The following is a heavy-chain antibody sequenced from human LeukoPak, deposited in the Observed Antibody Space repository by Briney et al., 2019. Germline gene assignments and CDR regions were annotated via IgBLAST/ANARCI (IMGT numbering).Heavy chain of an antibody. D-gene: IGHD2-2*01. CDR3: ARDRVGIQVPAANTNWFDP. Sequence: GGSLRLSCAASGYTFSSYAMHWVRQAPGKGLEWAAVISYDGSNKYYADSVKGRFTISGDNSKNTLYLQMNSLRPEDTAVYYCARDRVGIQVPAANTNWFDPWGQGTLVTVSS. CDR1: GYTFSSYA. CDR2: ISYDGSNK. J-gene: IGHJ5*02. V-gene: IGHV3-30-3*01.